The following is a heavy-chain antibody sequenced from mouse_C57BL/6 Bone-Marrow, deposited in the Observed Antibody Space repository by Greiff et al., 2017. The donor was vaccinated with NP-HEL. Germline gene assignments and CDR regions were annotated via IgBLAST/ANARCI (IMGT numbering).Heavy chain of an antibody. CDR3: ARRTHWYFDV. V-gene: IGHV1-69*01. J-gene: IGHJ1*03. CDR1: GYTFTSYW. CDR2: IDPSDSYT. Sequence: QVHVKQPGAELVMPGASVKLSCKASGYTFTSYWMHWVKQRPGQGLEWIGEIDPSDSYTNYNQKFKGKSTLTVDKSSSTAYMQLSSLTSEDSAVYYCARRTHWYFDVWGTGTTVTVSS.